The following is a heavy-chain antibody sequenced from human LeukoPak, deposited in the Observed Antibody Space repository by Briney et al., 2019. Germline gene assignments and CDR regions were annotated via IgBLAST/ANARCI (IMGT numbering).Heavy chain of an antibody. V-gene: IGHV4-39*01. CDR1: GGSISSSSYY. CDR2: IYYSGST. CDR3: ARDYNWNPTNGGFDP. D-gene: IGHD1-1*01. Sequence: SETLSLTCTVSGGSISSSSYYWGWIRQPPGKGLEWIGSIYYSGSTYYNPSLKSRVTVSVDTSKNQFSLKLSSVTAADTAVYYCARDYNWNPTNGGFDPWGQGTLVTVSS. J-gene: IGHJ5*02.